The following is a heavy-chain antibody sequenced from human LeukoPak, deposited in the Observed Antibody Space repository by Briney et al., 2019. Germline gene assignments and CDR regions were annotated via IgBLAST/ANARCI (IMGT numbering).Heavy chain of an antibody. J-gene: IGHJ6*02. CDR1: GFTFSTYA. Sequence: GGSLRLSCAASGFTFSTYAMSWVRQAPGKGLEWVSGISDSGGGAYYADSVKGQFTISRDNSKNTLHLLMSSLRADDTAVYYCAKDRSSSGDHYFYGLDVWGQGTTVTVS. D-gene: IGHD6-6*01. V-gene: IGHV3-23*01. CDR2: ISDSGGGA. CDR3: AKDRSSSGDHYFYGLDV.